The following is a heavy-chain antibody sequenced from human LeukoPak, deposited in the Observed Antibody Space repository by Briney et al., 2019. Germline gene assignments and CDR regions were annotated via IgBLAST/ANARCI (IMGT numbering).Heavy chain of an antibody. CDR1: GSTFNHFG. CDR2: ISGSGGST. CDR3: AKDLRDIVVVPASLYDH. J-gene: IGHJ4*02. D-gene: IGHD2-2*01. Sequence: GGSLRLSCAASGSTFNHFGMTWVRQAPGKGLEWVSSISGSGGSTYYADSVKGRFTISRDNSKNTLYLQVNSLRVEDTAVYYCAKDLRDIVVVPASLYDHWGQGTLVTVSS. V-gene: IGHV3-23*01.